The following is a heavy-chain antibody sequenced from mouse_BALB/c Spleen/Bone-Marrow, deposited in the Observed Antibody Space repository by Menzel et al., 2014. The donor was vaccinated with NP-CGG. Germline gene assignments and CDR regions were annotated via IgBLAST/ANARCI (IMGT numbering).Heavy chain of an antibody. CDR3: ASRGDYPYAMDY. V-gene: IGHV1-80*01. Sequence: VKLMESGAELVRPGSSVKISCKSSGYSFSNYWMNWMKQRPGQGLEWIGQIYPGDGDTNYNGKFKGKATLTADKSSSTAYMQLSSLTSEDSAVYFCASRGDYPYAMDYWGQGTSVTVSS. CDR2: IYPGDGDT. D-gene: IGHD2-4*01. J-gene: IGHJ4*01. CDR1: GYSFSNYW.